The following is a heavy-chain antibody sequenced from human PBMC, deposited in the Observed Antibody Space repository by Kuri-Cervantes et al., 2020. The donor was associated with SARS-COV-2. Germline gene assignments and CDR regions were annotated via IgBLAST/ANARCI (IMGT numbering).Heavy chain of an antibody. V-gene: IGHV1-18*01. CDR1: GYTFTSYG. CDR3: ARSLIVGATTPYNWFDP. D-gene: IGHD1-26*01. Sequence: ASVKVSCKAYGYTFTSYGISWVRQAPGQGLEWMGWISAYNGNTNYAQKLQGRVTMTTDTSTSTAYMELSSLRSEDTAVYYCARSLIVGATTPYNWFDPWGQGTLVTVSS. J-gene: IGHJ5*02. CDR2: ISAYNGNT.